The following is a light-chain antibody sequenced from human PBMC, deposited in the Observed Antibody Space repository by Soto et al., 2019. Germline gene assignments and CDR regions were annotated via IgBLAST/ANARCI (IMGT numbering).Light chain of an antibody. Sequence: EIVMTQSPATLSVSPGERATLSCRASQSVSGNLAWYQQKPGQAPRLLIYGASTRATAIPARFSGSGSGTELPLNTGSLQSEDFAVYYCQQYNNWPPAFGQGTKVEIK. CDR1: QSVSGN. V-gene: IGKV3-15*01. CDR2: GAS. CDR3: QQYNNWPPA. J-gene: IGKJ1*01.